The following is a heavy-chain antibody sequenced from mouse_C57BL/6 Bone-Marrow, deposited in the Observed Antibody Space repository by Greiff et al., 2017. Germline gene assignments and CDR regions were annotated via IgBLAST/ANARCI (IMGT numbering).Heavy chain of an antibody. D-gene: IGHD1-1*01. V-gene: IGHV1-4*01. Sequence: VQLQQSGAELARPGASVKMSCKASGFTFTSYTMHWVKQRPGQGLEWIGYINPSSGYPTYNQKVTDKAKLTADKSSCQAYMQLSSLTYEDSAVYYCARAVGYFDYWGTGTTVTVSS. CDR2: INPSSGYP. CDR1: GFTFTSYT. J-gene: IGHJ1*03. CDR3: ARAVGYFDY.